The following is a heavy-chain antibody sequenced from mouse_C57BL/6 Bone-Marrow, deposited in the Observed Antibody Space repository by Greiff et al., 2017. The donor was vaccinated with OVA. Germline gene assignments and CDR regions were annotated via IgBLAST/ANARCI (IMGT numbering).Heavy chain of an antibody. CDR3: ARKRASYYSNWAWFAY. Sequence: EVQLQQSGPELVKPGASVKISCKASGYSFTGYYMNWVKQSPEKSLEWIGEINPSTGGTTYNQKFKAKATLTVDKSSSTAYMQLQSLTSEYSAVYYCARKRASYYSNWAWFAYWGQGTLVTVSA. CDR1: GYSFTGYY. CDR2: INPSTGGT. V-gene: IGHV1-42*01. D-gene: IGHD2-5*01. J-gene: IGHJ3*01.